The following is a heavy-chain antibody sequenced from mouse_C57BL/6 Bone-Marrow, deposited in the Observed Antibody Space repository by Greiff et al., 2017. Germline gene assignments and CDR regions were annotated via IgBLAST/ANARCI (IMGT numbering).Heavy chain of an antibody. CDR1: GYAFTNYL. D-gene: IGHD1-1*02. CDR2: INPGSGGT. Sequence: QVQLKQSGAELLRPGTSVKVSCKASGYAFTNYLIEWVKQRPGQGLEWIGVINPGSGGTNYNEKFKGKATLTADKSSSTAYMQLSSLTSEDSAVYFCARGGYYVDYWGQGTTLTVSS. CDR3: ARGGYYVDY. V-gene: IGHV1-54*01. J-gene: IGHJ2*01.